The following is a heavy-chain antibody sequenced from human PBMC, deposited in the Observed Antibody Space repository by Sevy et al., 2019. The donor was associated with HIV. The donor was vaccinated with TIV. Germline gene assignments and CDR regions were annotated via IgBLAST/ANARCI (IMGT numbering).Heavy chain of an antibody. CDR3: ARGADYFDSSGANFEY. CDR1: GFSFSNYG. Sequence: GGSLRLSCAASGFSFSNYGMHLVRQAPGKGLEWVALIWYDGSSKYYADSVKGRLTISRDNSKNTLSLQMNSLRAEDTAVYYCARGADYFDSSGANFEYWGQGTLVTVSS. CDR2: IWYDGSSK. J-gene: IGHJ4*02. V-gene: IGHV3-33*01. D-gene: IGHD3-22*01.